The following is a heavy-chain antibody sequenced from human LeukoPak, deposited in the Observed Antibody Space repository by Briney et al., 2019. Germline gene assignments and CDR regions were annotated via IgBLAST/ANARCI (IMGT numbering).Heavy chain of an antibody. J-gene: IGHJ1*01. D-gene: IGHD1-26*01. Sequence: PSQTLSLTCTVSGGSISSGSYYWSWIRQPAGKGLEWIGRIYTSGSTNYNPSLKSRVTISVDTSKNQFSLKLSSVTAADTAVYYCARMYSGSPESLPEYFQHWGQGTLVTVSS. CDR1: GGSISSGSYY. CDR3: ARMYSGSPESLPEYFQH. CDR2: IYTSGST. V-gene: IGHV4-61*02.